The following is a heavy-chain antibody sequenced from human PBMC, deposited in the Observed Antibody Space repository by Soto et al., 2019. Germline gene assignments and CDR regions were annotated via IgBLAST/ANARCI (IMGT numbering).Heavy chain of an antibody. V-gene: IGHV4-59*01. Sequence: SETLSLTCTVSGGSISSYYWSWIRQPPGKGLEWIGYIYYSGSTNYNPSLKSRVTISVDTSKNQFSLKLSSVTAADTAVYYCARERASYYYDSSGYWRGIYGMDVWGQGTTVTVSS. CDR1: GGSISSYY. D-gene: IGHD3-22*01. CDR3: ARERASYYYDSSGYWRGIYGMDV. CDR2: IYYSGST. J-gene: IGHJ6*02.